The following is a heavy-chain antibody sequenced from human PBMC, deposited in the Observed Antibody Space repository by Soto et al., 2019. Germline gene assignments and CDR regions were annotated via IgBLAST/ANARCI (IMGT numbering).Heavy chain of an antibody. CDR2: IHHSGST. CDR1: GGSLDGYY. D-gene: IGHD3-3*01. J-gene: IGHJ4*02. V-gene: IGHV4-34*01. Sequence: QVHLQQWGAGRLKPSETLSLTCALYGGSLDGYYWSWIRQSPGKGLEWIGEIHHSGSTKYNPSLKSRVSLLVDTSTKQFSLQLTSVTAADRGVYYCARGVDSWSGYLFWGQGTPVTVSS. CDR3: ARGVDSWSGYLF.